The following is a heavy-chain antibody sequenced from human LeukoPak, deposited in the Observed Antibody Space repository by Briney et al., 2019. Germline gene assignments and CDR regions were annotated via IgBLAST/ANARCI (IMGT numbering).Heavy chain of an antibody. CDR1: GGSISSSSYY. J-gene: IGHJ6*02. CDR2: IYYSGST. Sequence: SETLSLTCTVSGGSISSSSYYWGWIRQPPGKGLEWIGSIYYSGSTYYNPSLKSRVTISVDTSKNQFSLKLSSVTAADTAVYYCASLRITMVRGVISYYYYGMDVWGQGTTVTVSS. D-gene: IGHD3-10*01. CDR3: ASLRITMVRGVISYYYYGMDV. V-gene: IGHV4-39*07.